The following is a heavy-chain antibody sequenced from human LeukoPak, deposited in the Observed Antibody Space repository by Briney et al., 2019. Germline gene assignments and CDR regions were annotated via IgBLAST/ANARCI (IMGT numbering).Heavy chain of an antibody. CDR1: GFTFSSYE. V-gene: IGHV3-48*03. Sequence: WGSLRLSCAASGFTFSSYEMNWVRQAPGKGLECVSYISISGSTIYYADSVKGRFTISRDNAKNSLYLQMNSLRAEDTAVYYCARRTIDCSSTSCYFVSGYYHYMDVWGKGTTVTISS. CDR2: ISISGSTI. CDR3: ARRTIDCSSTSCYFVSGYYHYMDV. J-gene: IGHJ6*03. D-gene: IGHD2-2*01.